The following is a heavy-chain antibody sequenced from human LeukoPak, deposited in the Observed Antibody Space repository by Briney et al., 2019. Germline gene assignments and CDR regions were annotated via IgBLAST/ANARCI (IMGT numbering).Heavy chain of an antibody. D-gene: IGHD3-10*01. CDR2: ISGSGGST. Sequence: GGSLRLSCAASGFTFSSYGMSWVRQAPGKGLEWVSAISGSGGSTYYADSVKGRFTISRDNSKNTLYLQMNSLRAEDTAVYYCAKNYGSGSYYRYYFDYWGQGTLVTVSS. CDR1: GFTFSSYG. V-gene: IGHV3-23*01. CDR3: AKNYGSGSYYRYYFDY. J-gene: IGHJ4*02.